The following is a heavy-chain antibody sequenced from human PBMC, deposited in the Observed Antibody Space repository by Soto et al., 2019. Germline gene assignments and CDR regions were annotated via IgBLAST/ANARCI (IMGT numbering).Heavy chain of an antibody. CDR1: GYTFTGHY. J-gene: IGHJ4*02. CDR2: IGPESGAT. CDR3: GRGRSGQIVVFY. Sequence: ASVKVSCKASGYTFTGHYIHWVRQAPEQGPEWMGEIGPESGATRYAQKFRGRVTMTMDSSITTVYMELKNLSPDDTAVYYCGRGRSGQIVVFYWGQGTPVTVYS. D-gene: IGHD3-3*01. V-gene: IGHV1-2*02.